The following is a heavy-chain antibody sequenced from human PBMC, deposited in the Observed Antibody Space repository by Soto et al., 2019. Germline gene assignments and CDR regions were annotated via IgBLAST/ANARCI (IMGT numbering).Heavy chain of an antibody. CDR2: IYYSGST. V-gene: IGHV4-39*01. CDR3: ASSLLYVFWGGSLAGFDP. Sequence: SETLSLTCTVSGCSISSSSYYWGWIRQPPGKGLEWIGSIYYSGSTYYNPSLKSRVTISVDTSKNQFSLKLSSVTAADTAVYYFASSLLYVFWGGSLAGFDPWGQGTLVTVSS. D-gene: IGHD3-3*01. J-gene: IGHJ5*02. CDR1: GCSISSSSYY.